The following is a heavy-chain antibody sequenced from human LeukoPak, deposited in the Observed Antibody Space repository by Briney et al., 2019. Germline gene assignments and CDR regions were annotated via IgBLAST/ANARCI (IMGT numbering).Heavy chain of an antibody. CDR1: GFTFSSYE. Sequence: GGSLRLSCAAPGFTFSSYEMNWVRQAPGKGLEWVSYISSSASSIYYADSVKGRFTVSRDNAKNSLYLQMNSLRSDDTAVYYCARGPYCSGGTCYSQYFDYWGQGTLVTVSS. J-gene: IGHJ4*02. V-gene: IGHV3-48*03. D-gene: IGHD2-15*01. CDR2: ISSSASSI. CDR3: ARGPYCSGGTCYSQYFDY.